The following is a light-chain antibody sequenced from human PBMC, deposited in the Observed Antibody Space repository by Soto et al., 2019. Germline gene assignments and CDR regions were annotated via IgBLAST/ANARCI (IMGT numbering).Light chain of an antibody. Sequence: DIQMTQSPSSLSASVGDRVTITCRASQSISSYLNWYYLKPGKAPKLLIYAASSLQSGVPSRFSGSGSGTDFTLTISSLQPEDFATYYCQQSYSTPYTFGQGTKLEIK. CDR2: AAS. J-gene: IGKJ2*01. CDR3: QQSYSTPYT. CDR1: QSISSY. V-gene: IGKV1-39*01.